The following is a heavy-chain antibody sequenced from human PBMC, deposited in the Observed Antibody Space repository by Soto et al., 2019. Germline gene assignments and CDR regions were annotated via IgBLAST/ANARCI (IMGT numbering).Heavy chain of an antibody. CDR2: SSAYNGNT. D-gene: IGHD3-3*01. Sequence: ASVKVSCKASGYTFTSYGISWVRQAPGEGLEWMGWSSAYNGNTNYAQKLQGRVTMTTDTSPSRAYMELRSLRSDDMAVYYCARHAGMLFGVVIIGSYYYYGMDVWGQGTTVTVSS. CDR3: ARHAGMLFGVVIIGSYYYYGMDV. V-gene: IGHV1-18*03. J-gene: IGHJ6*02. CDR1: GYTFTSYG.